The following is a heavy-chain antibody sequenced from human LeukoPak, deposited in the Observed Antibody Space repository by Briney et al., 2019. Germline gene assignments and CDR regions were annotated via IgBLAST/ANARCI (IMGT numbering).Heavy chain of an antibody. CDR1: GFTFSSYS. CDR2: ISSSSRYI. D-gene: IGHD6-13*01. CDR3: AASLSWYSSSWFVIDY. Sequence: GGSLRLSCAASGFTFSSYSMNWVRQAPGKGLEWVSSISSSSRYIYYADSVKGRFTISRDNAKNSLYLQMNSLRAEDTAVYYCAASLSWYSSSWFVIDYWGQGTLVTVSS. J-gene: IGHJ4*02. V-gene: IGHV3-21*01.